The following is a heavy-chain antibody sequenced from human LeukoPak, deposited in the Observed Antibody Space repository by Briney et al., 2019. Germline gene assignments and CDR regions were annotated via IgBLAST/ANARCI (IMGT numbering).Heavy chain of an antibody. J-gene: IGHJ6*03. CDR2: IIPIFGTA. V-gene: IGHV1-69*05. CDR1: GGTFSSYV. Sequence: ASVKVSCEASGGTFSSYVISWVRQAPGHGLEWMGRIIPIFGTANYAQKFQGRVTITTDESTSTAYMELSSLRSEDTAVYYCARVAAAGTDYYYYMDVWGKGTTVTASS. D-gene: IGHD6-13*01. CDR3: ARVAAAGTDYYYYMDV.